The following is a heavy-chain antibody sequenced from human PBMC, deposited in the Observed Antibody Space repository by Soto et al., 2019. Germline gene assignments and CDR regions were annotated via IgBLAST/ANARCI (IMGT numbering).Heavy chain of an antibody. Sequence: SETLSLTCTVSGGSISSGGYYWSWIRQHPGKGLEWVGYIYYSGSTYYNPSLKSRVTISVDTSKNQFSLKLSSVTAADTAVYYCARVAGSPNWFDPWGQGTLVTVSS. D-gene: IGHD3-10*01. J-gene: IGHJ5*02. CDR3: ARVAGSPNWFDP. V-gene: IGHV4-31*03. CDR2: IYYSGST. CDR1: GGSISSGGYY.